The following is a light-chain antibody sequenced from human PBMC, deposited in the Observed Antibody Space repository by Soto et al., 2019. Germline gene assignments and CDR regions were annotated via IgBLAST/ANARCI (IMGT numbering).Light chain of an antibody. CDR3: QKYNSAPHT. CDR2: AAS. J-gene: IGKJ4*01. Sequence: DIQMTQSPSSLSASVGDRVTITCRTSQDISNYLAWYQQKPEKVPKLLIYAASTLQSGDPSRFSGGGSGRDISLTISSLQPEDVATYYCQKYNSAPHTFGGGTKVEIQ. CDR1: QDISNY. V-gene: IGKV1-27*01.